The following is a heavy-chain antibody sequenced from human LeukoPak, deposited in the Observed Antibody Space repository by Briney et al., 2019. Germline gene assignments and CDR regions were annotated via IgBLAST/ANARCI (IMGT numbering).Heavy chain of an antibody. D-gene: IGHD1-26*01. J-gene: IGHJ4*02. CDR1: GYTFTGYY. Sequence: ASVKVSCKASGYTFTGYYMHWVRQAPGQGLEWMGRINPNSGGTNYAQKFQGRVTMTRDTSISTAYMELSRLRSDDTAVYYCARVYHRDSGSYGYWGQGTLVTVSS. CDR3: ARVYHRDSGSYGY. CDR2: INPNSGGT. V-gene: IGHV1-2*06.